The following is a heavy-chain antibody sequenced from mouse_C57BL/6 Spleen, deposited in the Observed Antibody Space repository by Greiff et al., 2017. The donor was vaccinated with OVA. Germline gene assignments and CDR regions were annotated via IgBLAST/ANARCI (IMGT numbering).Heavy chain of an antibody. Sequence: QVQLQQPGTELVKPGASVKLSCKASGYTFTSYWMHWVKQRPGQGLEWIGNINPSNGGTNYNEKFKSKATLTVDKSSSTAYMQLSSLTSEDSAVDYCARLNYYFWYFEGWGTGTTVTVSS. D-gene: IGHD1-1*01. CDR3: ARLNYYFWYFEG. J-gene: IGHJ1*03. CDR2: INPSNGGT. V-gene: IGHV1-53*01. CDR1: GYTFTSYW.